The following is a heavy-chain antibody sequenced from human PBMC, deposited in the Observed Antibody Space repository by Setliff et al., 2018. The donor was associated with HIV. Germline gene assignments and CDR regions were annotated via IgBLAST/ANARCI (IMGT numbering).Heavy chain of an antibody. D-gene: IGHD3-10*01. Sequence: SETLSLTCTVSGYSISSVSYWGWIRQPPGKGLEWIGSFYETGYTYYNPSLKSRVIISLDTSKNHLSLKLRSVTASDTAVYYCARENYYGSGSYLFSDYYYYGMDVWGQGTTVTVSS. J-gene: IGHJ6*02. CDR1: GYSISSVSY. CDR3: ARENYYGSGSYLFSDYYYYGMDV. CDR2: FYETGYT. V-gene: IGHV4-38-2*02.